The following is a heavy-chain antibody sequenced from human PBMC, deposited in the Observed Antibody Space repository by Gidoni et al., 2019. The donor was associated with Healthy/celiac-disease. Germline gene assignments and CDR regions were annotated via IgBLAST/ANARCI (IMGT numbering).Heavy chain of an antibody. CDR2: ISWNSGSI. V-gene: IGHV3-9*01. D-gene: IGHD6-13*01. CDR1: GFTFDDYA. J-gene: IGHJ4*02. CDR3: AKGDSSSWEVGFGY. Sequence: EVQLVESGGGLVQPGRSLILPCADSGFTFDDYAMHWVRQAPGKGLEWVSVISWNSGSIGYADSVKGRFTISRDNAKNSLYLQMNSLRAEDTALYYCAKGDSSSWEVGFGYWGQGTLVTVSS.